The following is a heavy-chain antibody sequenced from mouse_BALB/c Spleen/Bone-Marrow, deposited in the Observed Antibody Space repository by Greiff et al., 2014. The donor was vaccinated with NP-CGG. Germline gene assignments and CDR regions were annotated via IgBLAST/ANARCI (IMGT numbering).Heavy chain of an antibody. CDR3: ARSAYYGSSYGAMDY. Sequence: QVQLKESGPELVKPGASVKISCTGSGYAFSSSWMNWVKQRPGQGLEWIGRIYPGDGDTNSNGRFKGKATLTADRSSNTAYMQLSSLTSVDSAVYFCARSAYYGSSYGAMDYWSQGTSVTVSS. D-gene: IGHD1-1*01. CDR2: IYPGDGDT. CDR1: GYAFSSSW. J-gene: IGHJ4*01. V-gene: IGHV1-82*01.